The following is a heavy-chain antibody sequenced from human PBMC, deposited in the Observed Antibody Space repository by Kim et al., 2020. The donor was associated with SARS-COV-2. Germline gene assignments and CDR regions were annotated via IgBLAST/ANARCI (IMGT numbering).Heavy chain of an antibody. CDR1: GDSISSGRHY. J-gene: IGHJ4*02. Sequence: SETLSLTCTVSGDSISSGRHYWNWIRQPAGKGLEWIGRIYMGGSTNYNPSLKSRVAMSVDPSENQFSLKVSSVTAADTAVYYCPRGTQLEIPFVFDYWGQGTLVPVSS. CDR2: IYMGGST. D-gene: IGHD1-1*01. CDR3: PRGTQLEIPFVFDY. V-gene: IGHV4-61*02.